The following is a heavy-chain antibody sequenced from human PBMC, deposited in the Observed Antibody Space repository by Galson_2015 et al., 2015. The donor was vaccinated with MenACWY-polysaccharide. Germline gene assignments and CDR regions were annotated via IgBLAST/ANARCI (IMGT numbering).Heavy chain of an antibody. CDR2: IQYDGSNK. Sequence: SLRLSCAASGIRFSGSGVHWIRQAPGKGLEWVAVIQYDGSNKVYADSVKGRFTISRDNSKNTLYLEMNSLRAEDTALYYCAREGSRIVFHAFDVWGQGTMVTVSS. J-gene: IGHJ3*01. CDR3: AREGSRIVFHAFDV. CDR1: GIRFSGSG. D-gene: IGHD3-10*02. V-gene: IGHV3-33*01.